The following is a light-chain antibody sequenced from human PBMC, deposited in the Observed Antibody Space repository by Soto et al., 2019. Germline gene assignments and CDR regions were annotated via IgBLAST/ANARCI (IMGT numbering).Light chain of an antibody. Sequence: ELVMTQSPATLSLSPGDRATLSCRASQFISSNYLSWYQQKPGQAPRLLIYGASTRATGIPDRFSGSGSETDFTLTISSLQPEDFAVYYCQQDYNLPWTFGHGTKVDIK. J-gene: IGKJ1*01. CDR3: QQDYNLPWT. CDR2: GAS. CDR1: QFISSNY. V-gene: IGKV3D-7*01.